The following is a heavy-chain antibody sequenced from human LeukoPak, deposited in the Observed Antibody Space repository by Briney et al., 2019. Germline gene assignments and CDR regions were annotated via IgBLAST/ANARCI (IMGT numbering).Heavy chain of an antibody. D-gene: IGHD2-21*02. J-gene: IGHJ4*02. V-gene: IGHV3-48*01. CDR3: ASHAYCGGDCYSDY. CDR1: GFTFSSYS. Sequence: PGGSLRLSCAASGFTFSSYSMNWVRQAPGKGLEWVSYISSSSSTIYYADSVKGRFTISRDNAKNSLYLQMNSLRAEDTAVYYCASHAYCGGDCYSDYWGQGTLVTVSS. CDR2: ISSSSSTI.